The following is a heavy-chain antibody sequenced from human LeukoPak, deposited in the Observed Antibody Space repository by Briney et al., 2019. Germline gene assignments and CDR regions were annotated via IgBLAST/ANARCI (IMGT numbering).Heavy chain of an antibody. CDR3: ARYPLRTATFDY. D-gene: IGHD1-1*01. V-gene: IGHV1-3*01. J-gene: IGHJ4*02. CDR2: INAGNGNT. Sequence: ASPKVSSTPSGYTLTAYATHSVRQAPEEGDERIGWINAGNGNTKYSQNFQGRITFTTDTSATTAYMELSSLNSEDTTVYYCARYPLRTATFDYWGQGTLVTVSS. CDR1: GYTLTAYA.